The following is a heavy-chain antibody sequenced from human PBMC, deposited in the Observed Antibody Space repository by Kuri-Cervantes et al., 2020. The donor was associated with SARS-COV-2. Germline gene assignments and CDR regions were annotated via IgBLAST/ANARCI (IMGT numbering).Heavy chain of an antibody. CDR1: GFTFSSYA. Sequence: GGSLRLSCAASGFTFSSYAMHWVRQAPGKGLEWVAVISYDGSNKYYADSVKGRFTISRDNSKNTLYLQMNSLRAEDTAVYYCARSEGWEPHPYYYYYYGMDVWGQGTTVTVSS. CDR2: ISYDGSNK. CDR3: ARSEGWEPHPYYYYYYGMDV. V-gene: IGHV3-30-3*01. D-gene: IGHD1-26*01. J-gene: IGHJ6*02.